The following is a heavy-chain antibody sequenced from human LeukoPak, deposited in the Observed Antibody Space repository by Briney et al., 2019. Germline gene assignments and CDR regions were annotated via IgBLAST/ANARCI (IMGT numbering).Heavy chain of an antibody. CDR3: ARGVADSSGYYGEDF. Sequence: PSETLSLTCIVSGYPISSGYDWAWIRQPPGKGLEWIGSLYYSESTYSNPSLKSRVTISADTSKNQFSLKLSSVTAADTAVYYCARGVADSSGYYGEDFWGQGTLVTVSS. CDR1: GYPISSGYD. CDR2: LYYSEST. D-gene: IGHD3-22*01. V-gene: IGHV4-38-2*02. J-gene: IGHJ4*02.